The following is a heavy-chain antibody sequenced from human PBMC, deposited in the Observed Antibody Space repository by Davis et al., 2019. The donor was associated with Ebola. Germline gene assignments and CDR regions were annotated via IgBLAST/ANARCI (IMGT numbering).Heavy chain of an antibody. CDR3: AAGHGGYFFNF. Sequence: LSCTVDVAGGSFSGHYCSWVRQSPGKGLEWIAEINQQGNTNRNPSLKSRLTLSVDTSKNQFSLNLNSVTAADTAVYYCAAGHGGYFFNFWDQGILVTVSS. D-gene: IGHD3-16*01. CDR1: GGSFSGHY. J-gene: IGHJ4*02. CDR2: INQQGNT. V-gene: IGHV4-34*01.